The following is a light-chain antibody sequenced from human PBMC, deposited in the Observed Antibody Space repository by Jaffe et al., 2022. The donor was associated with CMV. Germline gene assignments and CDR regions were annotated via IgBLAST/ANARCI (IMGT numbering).Light chain of an antibody. CDR1: QSVTSSY. Sequence: EIVLTQSPGTLSLSPGERATLSCRASQSVTSSYLAWYQHKSGQAPRLLIFGASSRATGIPDRFSGSGSGTDFTLTIRRLEPEDFAVYYCSLYTTSATWTFGHGTKVEIK. CDR2: GAS. V-gene: IGKV3-20*01. J-gene: IGKJ1*01. CDR3: SLYTTSATWT.